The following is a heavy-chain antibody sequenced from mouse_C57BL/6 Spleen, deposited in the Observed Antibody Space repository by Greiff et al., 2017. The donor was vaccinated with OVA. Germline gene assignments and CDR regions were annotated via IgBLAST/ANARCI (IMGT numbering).Heavy chain of an antibody. J-gene: IGHJ3*01. CDR3: ARDYFLAWFAY. CDR1: GYTFTSYW. CDR2: IHPNSGST. D-gene: IGHD1-1*01. V-gene: IGHV1-64*01. Sequence: QVQLQQPGAELVKPGASVKLSCKASGYTFTSYWMHWVKQRPGQGLEWIGMIHPNSGSTNYNEKFRSKATLTVDKSSSTAYMQLSSLTSEDSAVYYCARDYFLAWFAYWGQGTLVTVSA.